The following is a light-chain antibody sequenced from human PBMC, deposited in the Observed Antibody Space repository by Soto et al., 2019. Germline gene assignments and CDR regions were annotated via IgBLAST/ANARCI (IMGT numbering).Light chain of an antibody. CDR3: SSYTSSSTYV. V-gene: IGLV2-14*03. CDR1: ISDVGCYNY. CDR2: DVT. J-gene: IGLJ1*01. Sequence: CDLSQPASVSGSYCMSITISITGTISDVGCYNYVSWYQQHPGKAPKLMIYDVTHRPSGVSNRFSGSKSGYTASLTISGLQAEDEADYYCSSYTSSSTYVFGTGT.